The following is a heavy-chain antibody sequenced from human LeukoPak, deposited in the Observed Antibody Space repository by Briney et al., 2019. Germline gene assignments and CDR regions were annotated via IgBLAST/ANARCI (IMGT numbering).Heavy chain of an antibody. V-gene: IGHV3-33*06. D-gene: IGHD3-10*01. J-gene: IGHJ4*02. CDR3: AKDLTYYYGSGRSTSFDY. CDR2: IWYDGSNK. CDR1: GFTFSSYG. Sequence: GGSLRLSCAASGFTFSSYGMHWVRQAPGKGLEWVAVIWYDGSNKYYADSVKGRFTISRDNSKNTLYLQMNSLRAEDTAVYYCAKDLTYYYGSGRSTSFDYWGQGTLVTVSS.